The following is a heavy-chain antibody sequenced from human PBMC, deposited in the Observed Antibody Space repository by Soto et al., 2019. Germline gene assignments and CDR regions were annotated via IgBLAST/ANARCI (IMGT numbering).Heavy chain of an antibody. CDR2: ISAYNGNT. CDR1: GYTFTSYG. J-gene: IGHJ6*03. V-gene: IGHV1-18*01. D-gene: IGHD1-7*01. CDR3: ARGSGGTTWTGRYYYYYMDV. Sequence: ASVKVSCKASGYTFTSYGISWVRQAPGQGLEWMGWISAYNGNTNYAQKLQGRVTMTTDTSTSTAYMELRSLRSDDTAVYYCARGSGGTTWTGRYYYYYMDVWGKGTTVTVSS.